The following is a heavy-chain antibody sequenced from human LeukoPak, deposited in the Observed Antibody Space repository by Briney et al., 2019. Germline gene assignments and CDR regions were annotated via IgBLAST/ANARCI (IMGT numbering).Heavy chain of an antibody. J-gene: IGHJ6*03. CDR1: GYTFTSYD. Sequence: GASVKVSRKASGYTFTSYDINWVRQATGQGLEWMGWMNPNSGNTGYAQKFQGRVTMTRNTSISTAYMELSSLRSEDTAVYYCARAPPSSRPYYYYYYYMDVWGKGTTVTVSS. CDR2: MNPNSGNT. CDR3: ARAPPSSRPYYYYYYYMDV. V-gene: IGHV1-8*01. D-gene: IGHD6-13*01.